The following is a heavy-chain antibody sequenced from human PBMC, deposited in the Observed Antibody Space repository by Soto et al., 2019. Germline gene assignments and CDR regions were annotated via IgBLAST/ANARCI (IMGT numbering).Heavy chain of an antibody. D-gene: IGHD3-3*01. CDR2: IYYSGST. CDR3: ARDLFEDSDFWSGTWYYSDY. CDR1: GGSISSGDYY. Sequence: SETLSLTCTVSGGSISSGDYYWSWIRQPPGKGLEWIGYIYYSGSTYYNPSLKSRVTISVDTSKNQFSLKLSSVTAADTAVYYCARDLFEDSDFWSGTWYYSDYWGQGTLVTVSS. J-gene: IGHJ4*02. V-gene: IGHV4-30-4*01.